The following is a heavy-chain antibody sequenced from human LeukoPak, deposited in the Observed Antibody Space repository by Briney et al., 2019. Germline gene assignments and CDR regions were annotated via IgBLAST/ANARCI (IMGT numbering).Heavy chain of an antibody. CDR3: ARHKSLPMVRRGCFDP. CDR2: IYYSGSP. J-gene: IGHJ5*02. CDR1: GGSISSGYYH. D-gene: IGHD3-10*01. Sequence: PSETLSLTCTVSGGSISSGYYHWGWIRQPPGKGLEWIESIYYSGSPYCNPSLKSRVAISVDTSKSQFSLKLSSVTAADTAVYYSARHKSLPMVRRGCFDPLGQGTLVTVSS. V-gene: IGHV4-39*01.